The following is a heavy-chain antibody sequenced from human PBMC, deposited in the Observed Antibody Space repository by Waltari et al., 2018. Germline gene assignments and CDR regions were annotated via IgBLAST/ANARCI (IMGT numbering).Heavy chain of an antibody. CDR1: GGTFSSYA. D-gene: IGHD3-10*01. J-gene: IGHJ6*02. V-gene: IGHV1-69*01. CDR2: ITPIFGTA. CDR3: ARDWGVRGVNFPYGMDV. Sequence: QVQLVQSGAEVKKPGSSVTVSCKASGGTFSSYAISWVRQAPGQGLEWVGGITPIFGTANYAQKCQGRVTITADESTSTDYMELSILRSEDTAVYYCARDWGVRGVNFPYGMDVWGQGTTVTVSS.